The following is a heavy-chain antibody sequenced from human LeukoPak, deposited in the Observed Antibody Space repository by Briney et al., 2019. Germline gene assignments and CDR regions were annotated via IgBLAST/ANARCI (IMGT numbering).Heavy chain of an antibody. V-gene: IGHV4-59*01. D-gene: IGHD4-17*01. CDR2: IYYSGST. Sequence: SETLSLTCTVSGGSINSYYWSWIRQPPGKGLEWIGYIYYSGSTNYNPSLKSRVTISVDTSKKQFSLKLSSVTAADTAVYYCARDPYGDYGVFDIWGQGTMVTVSS. CDR1: GGSINSYY. J-gene: IGHJ3*02. CDR3: ARDPYGDYGVFDI.